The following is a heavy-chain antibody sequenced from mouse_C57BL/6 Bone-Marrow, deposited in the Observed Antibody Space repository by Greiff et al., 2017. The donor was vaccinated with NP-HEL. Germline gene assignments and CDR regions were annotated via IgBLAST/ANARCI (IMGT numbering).Heavy chain of an antibody. CDR2: SRNKANDYTT. CDR3: ARDAIYYYGSSYVWFAY. D-gene: IGHD1-1*01. CDR1: GFTFSDFY. Sequence: EVQLVESGGGLVQSGRSLRLSCATSGFTFSDFYMEWVRQAPGKGLEWIAASRNKANDYTTEYSASVKGRFIVSRDTSQSILYLQMNALRAEDTAIYYCARDAIYYYGSSYVWFAYWGQGTLVTVSA. V-gene: IGHV7-1*01. J-gene: IGHJ3*01.